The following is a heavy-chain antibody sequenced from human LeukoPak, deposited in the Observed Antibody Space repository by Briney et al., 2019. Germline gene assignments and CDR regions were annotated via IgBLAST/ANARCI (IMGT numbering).Heavy chain of an antibody. CDR3: ASNLGRGATTFDY. D-gene: IGHD1-26*01. Sequence: SVKVSCKASGGTFSSYAISWVRQAPGQGLEWMGGIIPIFGTANYAQKFRGRVTITADESTSTAYMELSSLRSEDTAVYYCASNLGRGATTFDYWGQGTLVTVSS. J-gene: IGHJ4*02. V-gene: IGHV1-69*13. CDR2: IIPIFGTA. CDR1: GGTFSSYA.